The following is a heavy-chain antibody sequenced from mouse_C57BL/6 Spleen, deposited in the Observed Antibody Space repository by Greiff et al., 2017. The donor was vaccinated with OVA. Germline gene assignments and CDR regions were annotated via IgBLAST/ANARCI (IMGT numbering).Heavy chain of an antibody. J-gene: IGHJ4*01. CDR1: GFSLTSYG. Sequence: VKLVESGPGLVQPSQSLSITCTVSGFSLTSYGVHWVRQSPGKGLEWLGVIWSGGSTDYNAAFISRLSISKDNSKSQVFFKMNSLQADDTAIYYCASYAENYAMDYWGQGTSVTVSS. CDR2: IWSGGST. CDR3: ASYAENYAMDY. V-gene: IGHV2-2*01. D-gene: IGHD6-5*01.